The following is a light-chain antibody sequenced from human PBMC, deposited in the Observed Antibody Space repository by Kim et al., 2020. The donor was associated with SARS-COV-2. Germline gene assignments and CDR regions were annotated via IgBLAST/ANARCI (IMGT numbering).Light chain of an antibody. CDR1: SLRSYY. V-gene: IGLV3-19*01. J-gene: IGLJ2*01. Sequence: SSELTQDPAVSVALGQTVRITCQGDSLRSYYASWYQQKPGQAPVLVIYGKNNRPSWIPDRFSGSSSGNTASLTITGAQAEDEADYYCNSRDSSGNHLVFG. CDR3: NSRDSSGNHLV. CDR2: GKN.